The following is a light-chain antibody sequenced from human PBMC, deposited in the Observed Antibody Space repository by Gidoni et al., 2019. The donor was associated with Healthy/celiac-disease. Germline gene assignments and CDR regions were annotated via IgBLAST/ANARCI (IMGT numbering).Light chain of an antibody. J-gene: IGKJ2*01. CDR3: QQYYSTPS. Sequence: DIVMTQSPDSLAVSLGARATINCKSSQRVLYSSNNKNYLAWYQQKPGQPPKLIIYWASTRESGVPDRFSGSGSGTDFTLTISSLQAEDVAVYYCQQYYSTPSFSQGTKLEIK. CDR1: QRVLYSSNNKNY. CDR2: WAS. V-gene: IGKV4-1*01.